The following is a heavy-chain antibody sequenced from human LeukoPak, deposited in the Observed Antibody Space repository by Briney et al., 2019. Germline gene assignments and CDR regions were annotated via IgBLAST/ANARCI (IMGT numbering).Heavy chain of an antibody. CDR2: ISAYNGNT. CDR3: ARIGISARGTNFHH. V-gene: IGHV1-18*01. Sequence: GASVKVSCKASVYTYTSYGISWVRQAPGQGLERMGWISAYNGNTNYAQNFQGRLTMTRDTSISTACMELSRLRSDDTALYYCARIGISARGTNFHHWGQGTLVTVSS. D-gene: IGHD6-13*01. CDR1: VYTYTSYG. J-gene: IGHJ1*01.